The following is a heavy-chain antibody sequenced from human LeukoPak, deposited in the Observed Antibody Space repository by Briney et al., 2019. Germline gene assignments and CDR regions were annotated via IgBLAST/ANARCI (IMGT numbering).Heavy chain of an antibody. J-gene: IGHJ3*02. CDR1: GFTFSSYG. D-gene: IGHD5-18*01. CDR3: ARARSSYGYGDAFDI. Sequence: GGSLRLSCAASGFTFSSYGMHWVRQAPGMGLEWVAVVSYDGSSKYYADSVKGRFTISRDNSKNTLYLQMNSLKAEDTAVYYCARARSSYGYGDAFDIWGQGTMVTVSS. CDR2: VSYDGSSK. V-gene: IGHV3-30*19.